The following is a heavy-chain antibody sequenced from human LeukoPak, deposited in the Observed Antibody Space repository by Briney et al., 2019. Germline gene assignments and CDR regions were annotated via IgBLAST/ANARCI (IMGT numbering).Heavy chain of an antibody. V-gene: IGHV3-23*01. Sequence: GGSLRLSCAASRFTFTNYAMSWVRQAPGKGLEWVSSISVGGGATYYADSVKGRFTISRDSSKNTLYLQMNSLRAEDTAVYYCAKPHATLGALDAFDIWGRGTMVTVSS. D-gene: IGHD3-16*01. J-gene: IGHJ3*02. CDR1: RFTFTNYA. CDR2: ISVGGGAT. CDR3: AKPHATLGALDAFDI.